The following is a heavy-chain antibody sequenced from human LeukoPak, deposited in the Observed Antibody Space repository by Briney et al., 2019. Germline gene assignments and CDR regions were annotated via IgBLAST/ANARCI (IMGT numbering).Heavy chain of an antibody. CDR3: TTALYDFWSGYTPVDY. V-gene: IGHV3-15*01. CDR1: GFSLSNVW. Sequence: GGSLRLSCAASGFSLSNVWMGWVRQAPGKGPEWVGRIKRKNEGGTTDYAAPVKGRFTISRDDPKNTLYLQTTSLQTEDTAVYYCTTALYDFWSGYTPVDYWGQGTLVSVSS. J-gene: IGHJ4*02. CDR2: IKRKNEGGTT. D-gene: IGHD3-3*01.